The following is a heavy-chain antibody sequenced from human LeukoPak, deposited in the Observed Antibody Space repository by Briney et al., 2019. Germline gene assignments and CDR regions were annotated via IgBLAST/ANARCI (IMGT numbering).Heavy chain of an antibody. CDR3: AREPDYGDYAPFDY. CDR1: GFTLSSYS. Sequence: GGSLRLSCAASGFTLSSYSMNWVRQAPGKGLEWVSSISSSSSYIYYADSVKGRFTISRDNAKNSLYLQMNSLRAEDTAVYYCAREPDYGDYAPFDYWGQGTLVTVSS. V-gene: IGHV3-21*01. CDR2: ISSSSSYI. D-gene: IGHD4-17*01. J-gene: IGHJ4*02.